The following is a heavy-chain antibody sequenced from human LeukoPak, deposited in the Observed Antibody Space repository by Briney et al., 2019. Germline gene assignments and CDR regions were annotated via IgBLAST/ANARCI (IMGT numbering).Heavy chain of an antibody. V-gene: IGHV6-1*01. J-gene: IGHJ4*02. CDR1: GDSVSSNSAA. CDR3: ARSVATIFDC. D-gene: IGHD5-24*01. Sequence: SQTLSFTCAISGDSVSSNSAAWNWLRQSPSRGLEWLGRTYYRSKWYNDYAVSVKSRITINPDTSKNHFSLQLNSVTPEDTAVYYCARSVATIFDCWGQGTLVTVSS. CDR2: TYYRSKWYN.